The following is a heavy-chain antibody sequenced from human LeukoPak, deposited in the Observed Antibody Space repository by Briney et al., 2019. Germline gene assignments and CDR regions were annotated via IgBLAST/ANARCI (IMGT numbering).Heavy chain of an antibody. D-gene: IGHD3-10*01. CDR3: ARPRVRGVIIRGFDY. Sequence: PGGSLRLSCAASGFTFSSYSMNWVRQAPGKGLEWVSSISSSSSYIDYADSLKGRFTIFRDNAKNSLYLQMNSLRAEDTAVYYCARPRVRGVIIRGFDYWGQGTLVTVSS. J-gene: IGHJ4*01. V-gene: IGHV3-21*01. CDR1: GFTFSSYS. CDR2: ISSSSSYI.